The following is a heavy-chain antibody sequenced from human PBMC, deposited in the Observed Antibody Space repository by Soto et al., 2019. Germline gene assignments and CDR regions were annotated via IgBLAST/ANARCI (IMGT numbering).Heavy chain of an antibody. CDR3: ARELAEAARSLDF. V-gene: IGHV4-4*07. Sequence: SETLSLTCTVSGGSFSSYYWSWIRQPAGKGLEWIGRIYTSGITNYNPSLKSRVTMSVDTSSKQFSLNMTSVTAADTAVYFCARELAEAARSLDFWGLGTLVTVSS. CDR2: IYTSGIT. D-gene: IGHD6-6*01. J-gene: IGHJ4*02. CDR1: GGSFSSYY.